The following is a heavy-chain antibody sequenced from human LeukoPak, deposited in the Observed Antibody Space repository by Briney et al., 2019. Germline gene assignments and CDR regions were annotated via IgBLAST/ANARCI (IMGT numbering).Heavy chain of an antibody. V-gene: IGHV4-59*08. D-gene: IGHD1-26*01. Sequence: KPSETLSLTCTVSGGSISSYYWSWIRQPPGKGLEWIGYIYYSGSTNYNPSLKSRVTISVDTSKNQFSLKLSSVTAADTAVYYCARGFPSEAWELLRLSYEEDAFDIWGQGTMVTVSS. CDR3: ARGFPSEAWELLRLSYEEDAFDI. CDR2: IYYSGST. CDR1: GGSISSYY. J-gene: IGHJ3*02.